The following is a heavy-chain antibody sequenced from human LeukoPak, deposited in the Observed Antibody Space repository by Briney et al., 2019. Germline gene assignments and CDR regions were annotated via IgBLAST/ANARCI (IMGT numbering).Heavy chain of an antibody. CDR3: RVSGYDSLLNY. V-gene: IGHV1-18*04. CDR1: GYTFTSYG. Sequence: GGLVKVSCKASGYTFTSYGISWVRQAPGQGLEWMGWISGYNGDTKYAHNFQGRVTMTIDTSTSTAYMELRSLRSDDTAVYYCRVSGYDSLLNYWGQGTLVTVSS. D-gene: IGHD5-12*01. CDR2: ISGYNGDT. J-gene: IGHJ4*02.